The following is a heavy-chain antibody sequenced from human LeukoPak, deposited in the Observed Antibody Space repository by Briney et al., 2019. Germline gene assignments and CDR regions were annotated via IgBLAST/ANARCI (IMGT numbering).Heavy chain of an antibody. CDR1: GGSIRSGGYY. J-gene: IGHJ2*01. Sequence: SQTLSPTCTVSGGSIRSGGYYWSWIRQHPGKGLEWIGYIHYTGSTSYNPSLKSRVTISVDTSKSQFSLNLSSVTAADTALYYCARDPATWYFDLWGRGTLVTVSS. CDR2: IHYTGST. V-gene: IGHV4-31*03. CDR3: ARDPATWYFDL.